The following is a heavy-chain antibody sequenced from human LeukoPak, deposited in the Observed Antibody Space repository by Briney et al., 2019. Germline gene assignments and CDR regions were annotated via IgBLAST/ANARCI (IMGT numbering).Heavy chain of an antibody. CDR1: GFTFSSYA. Sequence: GGSLRLSCAASGFTFSSYAMSWVPQAPGKGLEGVSAIIGSGSSTYSADPVKGRFTLSRDNSKSTLFLQMNSLRAEDTAVYYCAKDRAQQLVLDFWGQGSLVTVSA. J-gene: IGHJ4*02. CDR2: IIGSGSST. V-gene: IGHV3-23*01. D-gene: IGHD6-13*01. CDR3: AKDRAQQLVLDF.